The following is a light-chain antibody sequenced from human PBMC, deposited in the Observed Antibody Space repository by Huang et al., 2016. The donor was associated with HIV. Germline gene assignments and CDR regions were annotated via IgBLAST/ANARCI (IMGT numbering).Light chain of an antibody. CDR3: QRYDSAPFT. V-gene: IGKV1-27*01. CDR1: PAISKC. J-gene: IGKJ3*01. Sequence: DIQMTQSPSSLSASVGDRVTITCRASPAISKCLAWYQQKPGKVPERLIYATSTLQSGVPSRFSGSGSGTDFTLTISSLQPEDVATYYCQRYDSAPFTFGPGTKVDIK. CDR2: ATS.